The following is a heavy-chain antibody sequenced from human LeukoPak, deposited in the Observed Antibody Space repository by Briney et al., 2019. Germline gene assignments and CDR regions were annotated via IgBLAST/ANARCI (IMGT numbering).Heavy chain of an antibody. CDR1: GYTFTSYG. CDR3: ARGVTIDY. D-gene: IGHD3-10*01. Sequence: SSVNVSCKASGYTFTSYGISWVGQAPGQGLEWMGWISAYNGNTDYAQKLQGRVTITTDTSTSTAYMELRSLRSDDTAVYYCARGVTIDYWGQGTLVTVSS. CDR2: ISAYNGNT. J-gene: IGHJ4*02. V-gene: IGHV1-18*01.